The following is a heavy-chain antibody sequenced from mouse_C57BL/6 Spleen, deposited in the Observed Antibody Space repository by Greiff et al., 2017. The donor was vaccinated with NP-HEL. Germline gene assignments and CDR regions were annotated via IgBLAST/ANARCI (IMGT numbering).Heavy chain of an antibody. CDR1: GYTFTDYE. CDR3: TRHGSSPYYFDY. D-gene: IGHD1-1*01. J-gene: IGHJ2*01. V-gene: IGHV1-15*01. Sequence: VQLQQPGAELVRPGASVTLSCKASGYTFTDYEMHWVKQTPVHGLEWIGAIDPETGGTAYNQKFKGKAILTADKSSSTAYMELRSLTSEDTAVYYCTRHGSSPYYFDYWGQGTTLTVSS. CDR2: IDPETGGT.